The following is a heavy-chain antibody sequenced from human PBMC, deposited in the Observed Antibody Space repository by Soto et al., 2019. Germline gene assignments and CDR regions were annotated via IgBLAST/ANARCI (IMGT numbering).Heavy chain of an antibody. D-gene: IGHD3-9*01. CDR1: GFTLSNYW. J-gene: IGHJ6*02. Sequence: GGSLRLSCAASGFTLSNYWMHWVRQVPGKGLVWVARINSDGSSTSYVDSVKGRFTISRDNSKNTLYLQMNSLRAEDTAVYYCAREYDILTGYPDYYGMDVWGQGTTVTVSS. V-gene: IGHV3-74*01. CDR3: AREYDILTGYPDYYGMDV. CDR2: INSDGSST.